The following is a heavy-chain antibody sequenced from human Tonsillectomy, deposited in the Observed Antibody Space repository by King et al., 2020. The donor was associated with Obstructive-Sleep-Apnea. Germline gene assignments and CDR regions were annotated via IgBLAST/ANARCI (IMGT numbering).Heavy chain of an antibody. Sequence: VQLVESGGGLVQPGGSLRLSCAASGFTVSSNYMSWVRQAPGKGLEWVSVIYSGGSTHYADSVNGRFTISRDNSKNTLYLQMNSLIAEDTAVYYCARVFGSGICLGYWGQGTLVTVSS. CDR1: GFTVSSNY. J-gene: IGHJ4*02. CDR2: IYSGGST. CDR3: ARVFGSGICLGY. V-gene: IGHV3-66*01. D-gene: IGHD3-10*01.